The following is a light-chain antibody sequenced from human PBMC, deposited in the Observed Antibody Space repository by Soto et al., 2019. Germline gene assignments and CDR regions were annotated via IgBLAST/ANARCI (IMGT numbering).Light chain of an antibody. CDR3: QQYYSYPRT. CDR1: QGISSY. V-gene: IGKV1-8*01. J-gene: IGKJ1*01. Sequence: AIRMTQSPSSFSASTGARVTITCRASQGISSYLAWYQQKPGKAPKLLIYAASTLQSGVPSRFSGSGSGTDFTLTISCLHSEDFATYYCQQYYSYPRTFGQGTKVEIK. CDR2: AAS.